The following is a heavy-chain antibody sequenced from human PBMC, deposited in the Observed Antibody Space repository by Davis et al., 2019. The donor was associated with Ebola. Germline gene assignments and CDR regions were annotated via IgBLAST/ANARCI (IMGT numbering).Heavy chain of an antibody. D-gene: IGHD6-13*01. V-gene: IGHV4-61*01. CDR2: IYYSGST. CDR3: ARAGQYSSSSNDY. CDR1: GGSVSSGSYY. Sequence: SETLSLTCTVSGGSVSSGSYYWSWIRQPPGKGLEWIGYIYYSGSTNYNPSLKSRVTISVDTSKNQFSLKLSSVTAADTAVYYCARAGQYSSSSNDYWGQGTLVTVSS. J-gene: IGHJ4*02.